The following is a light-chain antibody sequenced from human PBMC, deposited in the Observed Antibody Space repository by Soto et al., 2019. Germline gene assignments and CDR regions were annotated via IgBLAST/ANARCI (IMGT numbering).Light chain of an antibody. CDR1: QSLYNSNNLNY. J-gene: IGKJ2*01. Sequence: DIVMTQSPDSLAVSLGERATINCKSSQSLYNSNNLNYLAWYQKKPGQPPTLLLYCASTRESGVPDRFSGSGSGTDFTLTISSLQASDVAVYYCQQYHSNPSTFGQGTKLEI. CDR2: CAS. V-gene: IGKV4-1*01. CDR3: QQYHSNPST.